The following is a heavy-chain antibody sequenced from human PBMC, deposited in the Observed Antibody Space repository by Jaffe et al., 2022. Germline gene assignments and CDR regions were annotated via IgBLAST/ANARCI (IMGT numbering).Heavy chain of an antibody. CDR3: ARLGRLGYCSSTSCYEFYYYYYYMDV. Sequence: EVQLVESGGGLVKPGGSLRLSCAASGFTFSSYSMNWVRQAPGKGLEWVSSISSSSSYIYYADSVKGRFTISRDNAKNSLYLQMNSLRAEDTAVYYCARLGRLGYCSSTSCYEFYYYYYYMDVWGKGTTVTVSS. CDR2: ISSSSSYI. CDR1: GFTFSSYS. V-gene: IGHV3-21*01. J-gene: IGHJ6*03. D-gene: IGHD2-2*01.